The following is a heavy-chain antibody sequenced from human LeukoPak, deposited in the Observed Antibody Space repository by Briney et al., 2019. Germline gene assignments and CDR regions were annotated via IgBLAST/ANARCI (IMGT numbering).Heavy chain of an antibody. V-gene: IGHV4-34*04. J-gene: IGHJ4*02. Sequence: PSETLSLTCAVYGGSFSDYYWTWIRQPPGKGLEWIGEINHSGSPNNNPSLKSRASISFDTSKNQFSLKLTSVTAADTAVYYCGSRRTAMFGVIKGPIDYWGQGTLVTVSS. CDR3: GSRRTAMFGVIKGPIDY. D-gene: IGHD3-3*01. CDR2: INHSGSP. CDR1: GGSFSDYY.